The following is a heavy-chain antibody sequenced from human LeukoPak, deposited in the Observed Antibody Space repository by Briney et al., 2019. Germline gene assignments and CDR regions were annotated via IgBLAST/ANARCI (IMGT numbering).Heavy chain of an antibody. J-gene: IGHJ3*02. CDR2: ISGSGGST. D-gene: IGHD4-17*01. CDR1: GFTFSSYA. V-gene: IGHV3-23*01. CDR3: AKTPWPDDYGDYGVAFDI. Sequence: PGGSLRLSCAASGFTFSSYAMSWVRQAPGKGLEWVSAISGSGGSTYYADSVKGRFTISRDNSKNTLYLQMNSLRAEDTAVYYCAKTPWPDDYGDYGVAFDIWGQGTMVTVSS.